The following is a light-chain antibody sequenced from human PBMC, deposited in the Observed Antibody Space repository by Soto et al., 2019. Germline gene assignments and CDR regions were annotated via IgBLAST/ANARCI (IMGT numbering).Light chain of an antibody. CDR3: GTWDNSLSAVV. CDR1: SSNIGYNY. J-gene: IGLJ2*01. Sequence: QSVLTQPPSVSAAPGRKVTISCSGSSSNIGYNYVSWYQQLPGTAPKLLIYDNNKRPSGIPDRFSGSKSGTSATLGITGLQTGDEADYYCGTWDNSLSAVVFGGGTKLTVL. CDR2: DNN. V-gene: IGLV1-51*01.